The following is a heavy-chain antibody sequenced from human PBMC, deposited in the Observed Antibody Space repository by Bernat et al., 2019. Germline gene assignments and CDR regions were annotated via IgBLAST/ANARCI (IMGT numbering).Heavy chain of an antibody. CDR2: IRSKAYGGTT. V-gene: IGHV3-49*04. J-gene: IGHJ3*02. CDR1: GFTFGDYA. CDR3: TRETTGSSGWVYIAAFDI. D-gene: IGHD6-19*01. Sequence: EVQLVESGGGLVQPGRSLRLSCTASGFTFGDYAMSWVRQAPGKGLEWVGLIRSKAYGGTTEYAASVQGRFTISRDDSKSIAYLQMNSLKTEETAVYYCTRETTGSSGWVYIAAFDIWGQGTMVTVSS.